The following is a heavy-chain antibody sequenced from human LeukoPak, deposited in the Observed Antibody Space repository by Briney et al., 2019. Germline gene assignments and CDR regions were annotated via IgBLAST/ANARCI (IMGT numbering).Heavy chain of an antibody. V-gene: IGHV3-23*01. CDR1: GFTFSSNG. CDR2: ISVSGGIT. Sequence: GGSLRLSCAASGFTFSSNGMSWVRQAPGKGLKWVSGISVSGGITFYADSVKGRFTISRDNSKNTLYLQMNSLRGEDTAVYYCAKTGSTVTTLNWFDPWGQGTLVTVSS. D-gene: IGHD4-17*01. J-gene: IGHJ5*02. CDR3: AKTGSTVTTLNWFDP.